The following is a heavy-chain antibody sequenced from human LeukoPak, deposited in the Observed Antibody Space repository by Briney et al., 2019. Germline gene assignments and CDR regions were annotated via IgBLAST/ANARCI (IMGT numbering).Heavy chain of an antibody. D-gene: IGHD2-2*01. J-gene: IGHJ4*02. CDR2: VSGGGFT. CDR3: ARALSQGPKVVPAAKGLDY. V-gene: IGHV3-23*01. Sequence: GGSLRLSCAASGFTFSSYAMHWVRQAPGKGLEWVSSVSGGGFTYYADSVKGRFTISRDNSKNTLYPQMNSLRAEDTAVYYCARALSQGPKVVPAAKGLDYWGQGTLVTVSS. CDR1: GFTFSSYA.